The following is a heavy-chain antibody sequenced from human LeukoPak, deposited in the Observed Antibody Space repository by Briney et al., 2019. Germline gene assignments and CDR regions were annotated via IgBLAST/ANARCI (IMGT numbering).Heavy chain of an antibody. V-gene: IGHV3-30*18. CDR3: AKDRSGGELSSYYFDY. Sequence: GGSLRLSCAASGFTFSSYGMHWVRQAPGKGLEWVAVISYDGSNKYYADSVKGRFTISRDNSKNTLYLQMNSLRAEDTAVYYCAKDRSGGELSSYYFDYWGQGTLVTVSS. J-gene: IGHJ4*02. D-gene: IGHD3-16*01. CDR2: ISYDGSNK. CDR1: GFTFSSYG.